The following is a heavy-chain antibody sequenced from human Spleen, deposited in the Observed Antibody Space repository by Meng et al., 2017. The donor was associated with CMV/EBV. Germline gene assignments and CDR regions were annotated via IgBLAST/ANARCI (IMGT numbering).Heavy chain of an antibody. J-gene: IGHJ4*02. D-gene: IGHD2/OR15-2a*01. CDR1: GLPFSSYG. V-gene: IGHV3-30*03. Sequence: GLPFSSYGLQWVRQAPGKGLEWLAFISYDGKNKDYLDSVEGRFTISRDTFRKTVYLQMTNVTVEDTAVYYCARDYSGYSTIGRASSYWGQGTLVTVSS. CDR2: ISYDGKNK. CDR3: ARDYSGYSTIGRASSY.